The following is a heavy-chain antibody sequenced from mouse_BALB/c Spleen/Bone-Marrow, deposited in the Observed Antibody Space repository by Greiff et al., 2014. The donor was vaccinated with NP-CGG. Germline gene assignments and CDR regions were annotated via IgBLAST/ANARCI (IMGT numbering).Heavy chain of an antibody. CDR2: INPYNGDT. D-gene: IGHD2-4*01. Sequence: DVKLQESGPELVKPGASVKISCKASGYSFTGYFMNWVKQSHGKSLEWIGHINPYNGDTFYNQKFKGKATLTVDKSSSTAHMELLSLTSEDSAVYYCGRGDDYDGDFDRWGQGTTLTVSS. J-gene: IGHJ2*01. CDR3: GRGDDYDGDFDR. CDR1: GYSFTGYF. V-gene: IGHV1-37*01.